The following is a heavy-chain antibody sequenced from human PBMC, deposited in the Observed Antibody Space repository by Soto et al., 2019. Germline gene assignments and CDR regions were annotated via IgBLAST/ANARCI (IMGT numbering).Heavy chain of an antibody. D-gene: IGHD3-22*01. J-gene: IGHJ6*02. CDR1: GFTFSSYG. CDR2: ISHDGSNK. V-gene: IGHV3-30*18. Sequence: PGGSLRLSCAASGFTFSSYGMHWVRQAPGKGLEWVAVISHDGSNKYYADSVKGRFTISRDNSKNTLYLQMNSLRAEDTAVYYCAKDDFRGITMIVVPPDYYYYGMDVWGQGTTVTVSS. CDR3: AKDDFRGITMIVVPPDYYYYGMDV.